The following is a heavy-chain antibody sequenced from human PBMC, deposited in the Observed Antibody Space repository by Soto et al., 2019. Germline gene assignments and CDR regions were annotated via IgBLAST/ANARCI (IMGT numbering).Heavy chain of an antibody. J-gene: IGHJ3*02. D-gene: IGHD4-17*01. CDR3: ARSSTTVTIGDAFDI. CDR1: NGSISSSIYY. CDR2: IYYSGST. Sequence: PSETLSLTCTVSNGSISSSIYYWGWIRQPPGKGLEWIGSIYYSGSTYYNPSLKSRVTISVDTSKNQFSLKLSSVTAADTAVYYCARSSTTVTIGDAFDIWGQGTMVTVSS. V-gene: IGHV4-39*01.